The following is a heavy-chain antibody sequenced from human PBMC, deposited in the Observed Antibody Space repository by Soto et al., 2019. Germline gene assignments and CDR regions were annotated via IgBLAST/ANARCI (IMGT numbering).Heavy chain of an antibody. CDR1: GFTFSSYA. D-gene: IGHD3-22*01. CDR3: AKVTYYYDSSGYYPDY. Sequence: HPGGSLRLSCAASGFTFSSYAMSWVRQAPGKGLEWVSAISGSGGSTYYADSVKGRFTISRDNSKNTLYLQMNSLRAEDTAVYYCAKVTYYYDSSGYYPDYWGQGTLVTVSS. V-gene: IGHV3-23*01. J-gene: IGHJ4*02. CDR2: ISGSGGST.